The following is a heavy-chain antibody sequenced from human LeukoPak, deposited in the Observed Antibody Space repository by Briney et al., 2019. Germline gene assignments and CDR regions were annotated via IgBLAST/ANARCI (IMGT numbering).Heavy chain of an antibody. V-gene: IGHV4-59*08. CDR3: ARLHYDSSGYYYFDY. CDR2: IYYSGIT. CDR1: GGSISSDY. D-gene: IGHD3-22*01. J-gene: IGHJ4*02. Sequence: SETLSLTCAVSGGSISSDYWSWIRQPPGKGLEWIGYIYYSGITNYNPSLKSRVTISVDTSKNQFSLKLSSVTAADTAVYYCARLHYDSSGYYYFDYWGQGTLVTVSS.